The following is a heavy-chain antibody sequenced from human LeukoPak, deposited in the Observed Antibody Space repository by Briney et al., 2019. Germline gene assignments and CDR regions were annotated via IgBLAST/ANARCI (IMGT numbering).Heavy chain of an antibody. V-gene: IGHV3-23*01. Sequence: GGSLRLSCAASGFTFDTYAMTWVRQAPGRGLEWVTVIGPTGHHIHYADSVKGRFTISRDNSQNTLYLQMNGLRAEDTAVYYCAKYCGGDCFRNFDCWGQGTLVTVSS. D-gene: IGHD2-21*02. CDR1: GFTFDTYA. CDR3: AKYCGGDCFRNFDC. J-gene: IGHJ4*02. CDR2: IGPTGHHI.